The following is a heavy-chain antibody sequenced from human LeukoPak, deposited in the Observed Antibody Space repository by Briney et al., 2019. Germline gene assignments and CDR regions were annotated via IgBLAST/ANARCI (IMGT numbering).Heavy chain of an antibody. CDR2: ISYDGSNK. CDR1: GGSISSSSYS. CDR3: AKDLRQWLVEGAGDY. V-gene: IGHV3-30*18. D-gene: IGHD6-19*01. Sequence: LSLTCTVSGGSISSSSYSWGWIRQPPGKGLEWVAVISYDGSNKYYADSVKGRFTISRDNSKNTLYLQMNSLRAEDTAVYYCAKDLRQWLVEGAGDYWGQGTLVTVSS. J-gene: IGHJ4*02.